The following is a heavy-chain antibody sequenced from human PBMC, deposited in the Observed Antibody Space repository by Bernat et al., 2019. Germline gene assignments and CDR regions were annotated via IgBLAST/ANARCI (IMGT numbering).Heavy chain of an antibody. J-gene: IGHJ6*02. V-gene: IGHV3-21*01. CDR2: ISSSSSYI. D-gene: IGHD3-3*01. Sequence: EVQLVESGGGLVKPGGSLRLSCAASGFTFSSYSMNWVRQAPGKGLEWVSSISSSSSYIYYADGVKGRFTISRDNAKNSLYRQMNSLRAEDTAVYYCARDQGEYDFWSGYYTPPYYYYGMDVWGQGTTVTVSS. CDR3: ARDQGEYDFWSGYYTPPYYYYGMDV. CDR1: GFTFSSYS.